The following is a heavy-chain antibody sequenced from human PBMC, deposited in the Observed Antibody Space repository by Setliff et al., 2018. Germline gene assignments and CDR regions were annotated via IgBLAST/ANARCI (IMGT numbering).Heavy chain of an antibody. CDR1: GGSISSSIYS. CDR2: SCNSGNT. Sequence: NPSETLSLTCSVSGGSISSSIYSWDWIRQPPGKGLEWIGNSCNSGNTYYNASLKSRVTISVDTSKNQFSLKLPSVTAPDTAVYYCATRVPDLGMWWGWGEPPTTRRRSERGARYMIEKLKQRQQPVHKRAAHPEPKNPQRTFSPERGRG. CDR3: ATRVPDLGMWWGWGEPPTTRRRSERGARYMIEKLKQRQQPVHKRAAHPEPKNPQRTFSPE. J-gene: IGHJ2*01. V-gene: IGHV4-39*01. D-gene: IGHD2-21*01.